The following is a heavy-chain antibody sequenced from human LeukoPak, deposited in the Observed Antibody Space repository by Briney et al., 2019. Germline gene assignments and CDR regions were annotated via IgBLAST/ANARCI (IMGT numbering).Heavy chain of an antibody. J-gene: IGHJ4*02. CDR1: GFTFSSYS. V-gene: IGHV3-21*04. CDR3: AKESLIRTNGFDY. CDR2: ISSSSSYI. D-gene: IGHD2-21*01. Sequence: GGSLRLSCAASGFTFSSYSMNWVRQAPGKGLEWVSSISSSSSYIYYADSVKGRFTISRDNAKNSLYLQMNSLRAEDTALYYCAKESLIRTNGFDYWGQGTLVTVSS.